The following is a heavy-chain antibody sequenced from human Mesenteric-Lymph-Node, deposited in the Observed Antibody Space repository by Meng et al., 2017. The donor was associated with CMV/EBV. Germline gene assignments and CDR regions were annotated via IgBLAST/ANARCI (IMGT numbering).Heavy chain of an antibody. CDR3: ARHQRWLKSEGGFNY. V-gene: IGHV4-34*01. J-gene: IGHJ4*02. D-gene: IGHD4-23*01. CDR2: INHSGST. Sequence: QGQLPQGVAWLLKPSEPLFLTCAVYGGSFSGYYWSWIRQPPGKGLEWIGEINHSGSTNYNPSLKSRVTISVDTSKNQFSLKLSSVTAADTAVYYCARHQRWLKSEGGFNYWGQGTLVTVSS. CDR1: GGSFSGYY.